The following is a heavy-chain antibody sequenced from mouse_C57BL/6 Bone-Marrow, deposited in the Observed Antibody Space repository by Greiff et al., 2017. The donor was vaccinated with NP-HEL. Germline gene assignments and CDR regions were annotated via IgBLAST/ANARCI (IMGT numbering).Heavy chain of an antibody. CDR2: ISNGGGST. Sequence: DVHLVESGGGLVQPGGSLKLSCAASGFTFSDYYMYWVRQTPEKRLEWVAYISNGGGSTYYPDTVKGRFTISRDNAKNTLYLQMSRLKSEDTAMYYCARPIYYGNYAAYWGQGTLVTVSA. CDR1: GFTFSDYY. V-gene: IGHV5-12*01. D-gene: IGHD2-1*01. J-gene: IGHJ3*01. CDR3: ARPIYYGNYAAY.